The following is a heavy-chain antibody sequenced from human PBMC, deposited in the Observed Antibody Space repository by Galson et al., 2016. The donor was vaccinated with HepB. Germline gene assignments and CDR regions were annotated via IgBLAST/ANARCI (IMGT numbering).Heavy chain of an antibody. Sequence: PALVKPPQTLTLTCTFSGFSLTSTSTGVGVNWIRQPPGKALEWLALIDWEDDKYYNQSLRSRVTISKHTSNQQVGFTMTDMDPVDTATYYCELQTGYYRALDAWGQGTTVTVSS. V-gene: IGHV2-70*01. CDR2: IDWEDDK. CDR1: GFSLTSTSTGVG. D-gene: IGHD1-26*01. J-gene: IGHJ3*01. CDR3: ELQTGYYRALDA.